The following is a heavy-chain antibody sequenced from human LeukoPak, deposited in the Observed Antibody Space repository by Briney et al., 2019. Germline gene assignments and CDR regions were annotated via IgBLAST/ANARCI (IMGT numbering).Heavy chain of an antibody. D-gene: IGHD6-6*01. CDR3: ARGIPGRVPENSKRCLFDP. CDR2: INPSGGST. Sequence: ASVKVSCKASGYTFTSYYMHWVRQAPGQGLEWLGIINPSGGSTSYAQKFQGRVTMTRDTSTTTDYMDLSRLRSEDTAMYYCARGIPGRVPENSKRCLFDPWGQGTLVTVSS. V-gene: IGHV1-46*01. J-gene: IGHJ5*02. CDR1: GYTFTSYY.